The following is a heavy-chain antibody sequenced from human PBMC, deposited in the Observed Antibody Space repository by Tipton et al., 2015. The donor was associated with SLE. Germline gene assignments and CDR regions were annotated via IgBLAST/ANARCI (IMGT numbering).Heavy chain of an antibody. D-gene: IGHD4-17*01. J-gene: IGHJ6*03. CDR1: GYSIGAGYY. CDR3: ARAPFSDYGDSPDYYYYMDV. V-gene: IGHV4-38-2*01. Sequence: TLSLTCAVSGYSIGAGYYWGWVRQPPGKGLEWIANIYHGGSSYYNSFYNPSLKSRVTISLDTSKNQFSLKLSSVTAADTAVYYCARAPFSDYGDSPDYYYYMDVWGKGTTVTVSS. CDR2: IYHGGSS.